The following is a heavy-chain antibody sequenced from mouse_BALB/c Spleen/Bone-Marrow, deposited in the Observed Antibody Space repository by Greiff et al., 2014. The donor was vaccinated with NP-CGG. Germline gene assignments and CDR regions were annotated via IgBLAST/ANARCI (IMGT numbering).Heavy chain of an antibody. D-gene: IGHD2-3*01. CDR3: ARGHDGYRTWFAY. V-gene: IGHV1-39*01. J-gene: IGHJ3*01. CDR2: IDPSYGGT. Sequence: LVESGPELEKPGASVKMSCKASGYSFTDYNMNWVKQSNGKSLEWIGNIDPSYGGTTYNQKFKGRATLTVDKSSSTVYMQLKSPTSEDSAVYYCARGHDGYRTWFAYWGQGTLVTVSA. CDR1: GYSFTDYN.